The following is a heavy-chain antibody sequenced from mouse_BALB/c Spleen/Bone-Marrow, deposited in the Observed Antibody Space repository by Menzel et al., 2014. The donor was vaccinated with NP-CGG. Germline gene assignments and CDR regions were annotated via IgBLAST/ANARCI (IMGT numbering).Heavy chain of an antibody. J-gene: IGHJ3*01. CDR2: ISGGGRYT. CDR1: GFTFNSYG. D-gene: IGHD2-4*01. CDR3: ARHAYYDQTEVSFVY. V-gene: IGHV5-9-2*01. Sequence: EVQAAESGGGLVKSGGSLKLSCAASGFTFNSYGMSWVRQTPEKRLEWVATISGGGRYTFYPDSVKGRFTISRDNAKNNLYLQLISLRSKDTALYYCARHAYYDQTEVSFVYWGQGTLLTVSA.